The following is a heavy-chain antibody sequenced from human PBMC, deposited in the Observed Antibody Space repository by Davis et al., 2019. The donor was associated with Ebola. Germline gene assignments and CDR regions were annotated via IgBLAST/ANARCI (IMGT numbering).Heavy chain of an antibody. V-gene: IGHV4-59*01. D-gene: IGHD5-18*01. J-gene: IGHJ6*02. CDR2: IYYSGST. CDR1: GGSISSYY. CDR3: ARYQGGYSYGLDYYYYYGMDV. Sequence: SETLSLTCTVSGGSISSYYWSWIRQPPGKGLEWIGYIYYSGSTNYNPSLKSRVTISVDTSKKQFSLKLSSVTAADTAVYYCARYQGGYSYGLDYYYYYGMDVWGQGTTVTVSS.